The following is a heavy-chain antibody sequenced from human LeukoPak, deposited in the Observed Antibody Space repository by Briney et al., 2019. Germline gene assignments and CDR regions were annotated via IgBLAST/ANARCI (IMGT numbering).Heavy chain of an antibody. CDR3: AKDAGIDWLLSTYYFDY. D-gene: IGHD3-9*01. CDR1: GFTFSCYA. J-gene: IGHJ4*02. Sequence: GGSLRLSCAASGFTFSCYAMSWVRQAPGKGLEWVSAISGGGGSTYYADSVKGRFTISRDNSKNTLYLQMNSLRAEDTAVYYCAKDAGIDWLLSTYYFDYWGQGTLVTVSS. CDR2: ISGGGGST. V-gene: IGHV3-23*01.